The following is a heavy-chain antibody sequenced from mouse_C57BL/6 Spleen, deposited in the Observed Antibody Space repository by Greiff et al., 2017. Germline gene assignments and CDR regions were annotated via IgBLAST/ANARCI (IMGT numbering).Heavy chain of an antibody. CDR1: GYTFTSYW. Sequence: QVQLKQPGTELVKPGASVKLSCKASGYTFTSYWMHWVKQRPGQGLEWIGNINPSNGGTNYNEKFKSKATLTVDKSSSTAYMQLSSLTSEDSAVYYCARDDGNYLYFDYWGQGTTLTVSS. D-gene: IGHD2-1*01. CDR2: INPSNGGT. V-gene: IGHV1-53*01. J-gene: IGHJ2*01. CDR3: ARDDGNYLYFDY.